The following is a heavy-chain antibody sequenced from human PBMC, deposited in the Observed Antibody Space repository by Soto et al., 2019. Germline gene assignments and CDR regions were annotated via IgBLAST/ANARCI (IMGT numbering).Heavy chain of an antibody. CDR3: VRGFGPYSWPLGPFEY. Sequence: SETLSLTCTVSGDSISSGDYYWSWIRQPPGKGLEWIGCIYYSGNTYYNPSLKRRFSISVDTSKNQFSLQLSSVTVADTAVYYCVRGFGPYSWPLGPFEYWGLGTPVTVSS. CDR1: GDSISSGDYY. D-gene: IGHD1-26*01. V-gene: IGHV4-30-4*01. J-gene: IGHJ4*02. CDR2: IYYSGNT.